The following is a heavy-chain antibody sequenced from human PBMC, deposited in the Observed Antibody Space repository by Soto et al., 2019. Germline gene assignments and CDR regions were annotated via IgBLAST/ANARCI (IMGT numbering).Heavy chain of an antibody. CDR2: IYYSGST. D-gene: IGHD3-10*01. J-gene: IGHJ4*02. Sequence: QVQLQESGPGLVKPSQTLSLTCTVSGGSISGGGYYWSWIRQHPGKGLEWIGYIYYSGSTYYNPSLKSRVTISVDTSKNQFSLKLSSVTAADTAVYYCARDPRYQGVHYFDYWGQGTLVTVSS. CDR3: ARDPRYQGVHYFDY. V-gene: IGHV4-31*03. CDR1: GGSISGGGYY.